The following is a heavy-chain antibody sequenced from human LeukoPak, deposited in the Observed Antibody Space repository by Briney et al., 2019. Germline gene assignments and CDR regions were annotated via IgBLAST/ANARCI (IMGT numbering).Heavy chain of an antibody. Sequence: ASVKVSCKASGYTFTSYGISWVRQAPGQGLEWMAWISGYNGNTNCAQKLQGRVTTTTDTSTSTAYMEVRSLRSDDTAVYYCARDERSSCRGDSCYYFDYWGQGTLVTVSP. CDR3: ARDERSSCRGDSCYYFDY. J-gene: IGHJ4*02. CDR2: ISGYNGNT. CDR1: GYTFTSYG. V-gene: IGHV1-18*01. D-gene: IGHD2-15*01.